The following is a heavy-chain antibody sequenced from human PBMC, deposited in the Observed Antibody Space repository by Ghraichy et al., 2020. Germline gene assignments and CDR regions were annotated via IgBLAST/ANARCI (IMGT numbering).Heavy chain of an antibody. J-gene: IGHJ4*02. D-gene: IGHD3-3*01. V-gene: IGHV3-23*01. Sequence: GGSLRLSCVVSGFTFSNYAMSWVRLAPGKGLEWVSDISGSGDITFYADSVKGRFSISRDNSKNTLFLHMNKLRHEDRAVYYCAKDRLPVSNYNFWTGYCLFDYWGQGTLVTVSS. CDR2: ISGSGDIT. CDR3: AKDRLPVSNYNFWTGYCLFDY. CDR1: GFTFSNYA.